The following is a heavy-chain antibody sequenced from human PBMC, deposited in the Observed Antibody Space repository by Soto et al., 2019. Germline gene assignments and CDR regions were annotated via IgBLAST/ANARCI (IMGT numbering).Heavy chain of an antibody. CDR3: ARAGRYGSIAAAGTLS. J-gene: IGHJ4*02. CDR2: IDPSDSYT. CDR1: GYSFTSYW. V-gene: IGHV5-10-1*01. Sequence: GESLKISCKGSGYSFTSYWISWVRQMPGKGLEWMGRIDPSDSYTNYSPSSQGHVTISADKSISTAYLQWSSLKASDTAMYYCARAGRYGSIAAAGTLSWGQGTLVTVSS. D-gene: IGHD6-13*01.